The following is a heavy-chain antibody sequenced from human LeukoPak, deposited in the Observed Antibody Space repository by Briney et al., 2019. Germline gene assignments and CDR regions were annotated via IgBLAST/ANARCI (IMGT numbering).Heavy chain of an antibody. D-gene: IGHD3-22*01. CDR3: AKDDHAGDYYDSSGYS. Sequence: GGSLRLSCAASGFTFSSYAMSWVRQAPGKGLEWVSAISGSGGSTYYADSVKGRFTISSDNSKNTLYLQMNSLRAEDTAVYYCAKDDHAGDYYDSSGYSWGQGTLVTVSS. CDR1: GFTFSSYA. CDR2: ISGSGGST. J-gene: IGHJ5*02. V-gene: IGHV3-23*01.